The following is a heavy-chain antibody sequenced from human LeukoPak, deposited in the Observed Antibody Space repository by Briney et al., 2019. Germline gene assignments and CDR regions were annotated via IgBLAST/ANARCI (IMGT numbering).Heavy chain of an antibody. J-gene: IGHJ6*03. D-gene: IGHD5/OR15-5a*01. Sequence: GGSLRLSCAASGFTFGDYAMTWVRQAPGKGLEWVSAISSSGDTTYYADSVKGRFTISRDNSKNTLYLQMNSLRAEDTAVYYCARDSTLYYYYYMDVWGKGTTVTVSS. V-gene: IGHV3-23*01. CDR2: ISSSGDTT. CDR3: ARDSTLYYYYYMDV. CDR1: GFTFGDYA.